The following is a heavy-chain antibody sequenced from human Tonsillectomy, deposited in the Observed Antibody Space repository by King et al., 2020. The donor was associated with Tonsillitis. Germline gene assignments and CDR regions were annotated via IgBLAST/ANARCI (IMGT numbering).Heavy chain of an antibody. Sequence: QLQESGPGLVKPSETLSLTCTVSGGSISSYYWSWIRQPPGKGLEWIGYIYYSGSTNYNPSLKSRVTISVDTSKNQFSLKLSSVTGADTAVYYCAILGYCSGGSCYDYWGQGTLVTVSS. CDR2: IYYSGST. V-gene: IGHV4-59*01. J-gene: IGHJ4*02. D-gene: IGHD2-15*01. CDR1: GGSISSYY. CDR3: AILGYCSGGSCYDY.